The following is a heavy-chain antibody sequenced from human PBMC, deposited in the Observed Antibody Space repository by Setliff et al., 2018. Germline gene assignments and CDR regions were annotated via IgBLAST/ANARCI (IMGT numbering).Heavy chain of an antibody. CDR2: MNPNNGNT. Sequence: ASVKVSCKASGYTFINYEINWVRQATGQGLEWMGGMNPNNGNTGYAQKFQGSVTMTRNTSISTAYMELSSLRSEDTAVYYCARTRGLDVWGQGTTVTVSS. CDR3: ARTRGLDV. J-gene: IGHJ6*02. CDR1: GYTFINYE. V-gene: IGHV1-8*02.